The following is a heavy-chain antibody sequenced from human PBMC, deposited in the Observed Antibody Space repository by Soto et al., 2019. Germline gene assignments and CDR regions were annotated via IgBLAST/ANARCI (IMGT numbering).Heavy chain of an antibody. D-gene: IGHD4-17*01. V-gene: IGHV3-30*18. Sequence: PGGSLRLSCAASGFTFSSYGMHWVRQAPGKGLEWVAVISYDGSNKYYADSVKGRFTISRDNSKNTLYLQMNSLRAEDTAVYYCAKDMATVTTFFDYWGQGTLVTVSS. CDR2: ISYDGSNK. J-gene: IGHJ4*02. CDR3: AKDMATVTTFFDY. CDR1: GFTFSSYG.